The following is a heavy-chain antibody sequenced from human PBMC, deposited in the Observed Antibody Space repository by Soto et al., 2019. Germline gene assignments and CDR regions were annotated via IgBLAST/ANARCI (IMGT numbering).Heavy chain of an antibody. CDR1: GGTFSSYA. CDR2: IIPIFGTA. D-gene: IGHD3-22*01. CDR3: ARVTYYDSSGYPWYFDL. Sequence: SVKVSCKASGGTFSSYAISWARQAPGQGLEWMGGIIPIFGTANYAQKFQGRVTITADESTSTAYMELSSLRSEDTAVYYCARVTYYDSSGYPWYFDLWGRGTLVTVSS. V-gene: IGHV1-69*13. J-gene: IGHJ2*01.